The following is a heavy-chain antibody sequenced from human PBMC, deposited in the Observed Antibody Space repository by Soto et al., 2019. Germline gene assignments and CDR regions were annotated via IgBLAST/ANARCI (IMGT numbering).Heavy chain of an antibody. CDR2: ISYDGSNK. D-gene: IGHD6-13*01. CDR3: AKDGEERAAAAVYGMDV. J-gene: IGHJ6*02. Sequence: PGGSLRLSCAASGFTFSSYAMHWVRQAPGKGLEWVAVISYDGSNKYYADSVKGRFTISRDNSKNTLYLQMNSLRTEDTAVYYCAKDGEERAAAAVYGMDVWGQGTTVTVSS. CDR1: GFTFSSYA. V-gene: IGHV3-30-3*01.